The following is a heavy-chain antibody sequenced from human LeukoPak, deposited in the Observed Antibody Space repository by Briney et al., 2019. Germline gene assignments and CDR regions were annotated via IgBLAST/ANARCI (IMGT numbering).Heavy chain of an antibody. CDR1: GYTFTSYG. J-gene: IGHJ6*03. CDR3: ARERAARPLNYYYYYMDV. V-gene: IGHV1-18*01. CDR2: ISAYNGNT. Sequence: ASVKVSCKASGYTFTSYGISWVRQAPGQGVEWMGWISAYNGNTNYAQKLQGRVTMTTDTSTSTAYMELRSLRSDDTAVYYCARERAARPLNYYYYYMDVWGKGTTVTVSS. D-gene: IGHD6-6*01.